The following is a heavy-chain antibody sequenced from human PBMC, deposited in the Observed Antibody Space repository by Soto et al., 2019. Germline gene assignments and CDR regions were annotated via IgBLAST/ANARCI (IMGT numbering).Heavy chain of an antibody. J-gene: IGHJ5*02. CDR2: INTDGSNT. Sequence: VGSLRLSCAASGLTFNRYWMHWVRHAPGKGLVWVSHINTDGSNTNYADSVRGRFTISRDNAKSTLFLQMNSLRDEDTAVYYCAREFCSGGNCYTYYFDPWGQGIPVTVSS. D-gene: IGHD2-15*01. CDR3: AREFCSGGNCYTYYFDP. CDR1: GLTFNRYW. V-gene: IGHV3-74*01.